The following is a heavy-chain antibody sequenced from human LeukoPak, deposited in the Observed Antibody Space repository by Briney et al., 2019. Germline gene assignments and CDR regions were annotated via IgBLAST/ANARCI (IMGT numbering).Heavy chain of an antibody. CDR3: ARVESETYYDILTGYYLDY. CDR2: IYYSGST. D-gene: IGHD3-9*01. V-gene: IGHV4-59*01. CDR1: GGSISSYY. Sequence: SETLSLTCTVSGGSISSYYWSWIRQPPGKGLEWIGYIYYSGSTNYNPSLKSRVTISVDTSKNQFSLKLSSVTAADTAVYYCARVESETYYDILTGYYLDYWGQGTLVTVST. J-gene: IGHJ4*02.